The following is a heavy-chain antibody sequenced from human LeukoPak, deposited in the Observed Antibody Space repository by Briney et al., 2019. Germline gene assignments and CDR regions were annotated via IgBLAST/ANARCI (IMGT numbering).Heavy chain of an antibody. V-gene: IGHV3-53*01. D-gene: IGHD3-9*01. Sequence: GGSLRLSCAASGFTVSSNYMSWVRQAPGKGLEWVSVIYSGGSTYYADSVKGRFTISRDNSKNTLYLQMNSLRAEDTAVYYCARGPGVRYFDWYYFDYWGQGTLVTVSS. CDR2: IYSGGST. CDR3: ARGPGVRYFDWYYFDY. CDR1: GFTVSSNY. J-gene: IGHJ4*02.